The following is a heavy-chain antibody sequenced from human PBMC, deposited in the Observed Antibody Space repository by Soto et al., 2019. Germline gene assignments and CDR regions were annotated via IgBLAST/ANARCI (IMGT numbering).Heavy chain of an antibody. V-gene: IGHV1-2*06. CDR2: INLDTGGT. Sequence: QVQLVQSGAEVKKPGASVRVSCEASGYRFTTHYIHWVRQAPGQGLEWMGRINLDTGGTTYAQKFQGRATMSRDTSLSTAYMEVRSVKPDDTSMYYCAIDWTFAILGYSFSFDFWGQGTLVSVSS. D-gene: IGHD5-18*01. CDR3: AIDWTFAILGYSFSFDF. CDR1: GYRFTTHY. J-gene: IGHJ4*02.